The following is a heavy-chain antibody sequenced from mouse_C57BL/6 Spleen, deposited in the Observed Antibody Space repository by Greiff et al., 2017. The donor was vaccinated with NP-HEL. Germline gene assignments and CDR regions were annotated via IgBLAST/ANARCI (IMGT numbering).Heavy chain of an antibody. CDR3: ARKEGFRMDY. V-gene: IGHV1-64*01. CDR2: IHPNSGST. Sequence: VQLQQPGAELVKPGASVKLSCKASGYTFTSYWMHWVKQRPGQGLEWIGMIHPNSGSTNYNEKFKRKATLTVDKSSSTAYMQLSSLTSEDSAVYYCARKEGFRMDYWGQGTSVTVSS. CDR1: GYTFTSYW. J-gene: IGHJ4*01.